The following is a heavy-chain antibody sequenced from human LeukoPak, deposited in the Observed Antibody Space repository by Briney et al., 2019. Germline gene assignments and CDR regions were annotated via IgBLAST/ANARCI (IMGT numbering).Heavy chain of an antibody. CDR2: NNPNSGGT. CDR3: AREDTAMVPLGYYYYGMDV. CDR1: GYTFTGYY. D-gene: IGHD5-18*01. Sequence: ASVKVSCKASGYTFTGYYMHWVRQAPGQGLEWMGRNNPNSGGTNYAQKFQGRVTMTRDTSISTAYMELSRLRSDDTAVYYCAREDTAMVPLGYYYYGMDVWGQGTTVTVSS. V-gene: IGHV1-2*06. J-gene: IGHJ6*02.